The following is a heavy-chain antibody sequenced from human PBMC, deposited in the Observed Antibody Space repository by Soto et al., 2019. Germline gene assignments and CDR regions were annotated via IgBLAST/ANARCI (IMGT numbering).Heavy chain of an antibody. CDR3: ARWYSSSSIAAGHYYYGMDV. J-gene: IGHJ6*02. Sequence: SETLSLTCTVSGGFIRNYYWSWMRHPAGKGLEWIGRIYDSGSTNYNPSLKSRLTMSVDTSKNQLSLKLSSMTAADTAVYYCARWYSSSSIAAGHYYYGMDVWGQGIKVTVSS. CDR2: IYDSGST. D-gene: IGHD6-13*01. CDR1: GGFIRNYY. V-gene: IGHV4-4*07.